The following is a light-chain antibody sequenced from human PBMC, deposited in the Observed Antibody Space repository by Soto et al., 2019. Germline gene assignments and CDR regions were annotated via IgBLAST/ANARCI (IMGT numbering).Light chain of an antibody. J-gene: IGKJ4*01. V-gene: IGKV1-33*01. CDR3: QQNDNLPLT. Sequence: DTQMTQSPSSLSASVGDRVTITCQASQDISNHLNWYQQKPGKAPKLLIYDASNLQTGVPSRFTGSGSGTYFTFTISSLQPDDFATYYCQQNDNLPLTFGGGTKVELK. CDR2: DAS. CDR1: QDISNH.